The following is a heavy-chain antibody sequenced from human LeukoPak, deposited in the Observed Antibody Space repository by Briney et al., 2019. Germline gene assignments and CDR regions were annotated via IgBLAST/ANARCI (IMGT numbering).Heavy chain of an antibody. J-gene: IGHJ4*02. V-gene: IGHV3-7*03. CDR2: IKQDGSEK. CDR1: GFAFSSYW. CDR3: AKVPVPSSRKPAAATPDY. D-gene: IGHD2-2*01. Sequence: PGGSLRLSCEASGFAFSSYWMTWVRQAPGKGLEWVANIKQDGSEKYYVDSVKGRFTISRDNAKNSVYLQMNSLRAEDTAVYYCAKVPVPSSRKPAAATPDYWGQGTLVTVSS.